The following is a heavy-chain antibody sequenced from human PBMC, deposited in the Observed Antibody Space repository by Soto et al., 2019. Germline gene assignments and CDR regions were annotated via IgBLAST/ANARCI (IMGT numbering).Heavy chain of an antibody. CDR2: IYYSGST. J-gene: IGHJ6*02. Sequence: SETLSLTCTVSGGSISSSSYYWGWIRQPPGKGLEWIGSIYYSGSTYYNPSLKSRVTISVDTSKNQFSLKLSSVTAADTAVYYCARSGSYRYYYGMDVWGQGTTVTVSS. CDR1: GGSISSSSYY. D-gene: IGHD1-26*01. CDR3: ARSGSYRYYYGMDV. V-gene: IGHV4-39*01.